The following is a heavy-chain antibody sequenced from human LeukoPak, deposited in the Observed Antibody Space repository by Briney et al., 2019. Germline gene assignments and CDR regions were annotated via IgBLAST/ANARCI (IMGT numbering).Heavy chain of an antibody. Sequence: ASVKVSCKVSGYTLTELSMHWVRQAPGKGLEWMGGFDPEDGETIYAQKFQGRVTMTEDTSTDTAYMELSSLRSEDTAVYYCATGGPGPRYSWFDPWGQGTLVTVSS. CDR1: GYTLTELS. V-gene: IGHV1-24*01. CDR2: FDPEDGET. J-gene: IGHJ5*02. CDR3: ATGGPGPRYSWFDP.